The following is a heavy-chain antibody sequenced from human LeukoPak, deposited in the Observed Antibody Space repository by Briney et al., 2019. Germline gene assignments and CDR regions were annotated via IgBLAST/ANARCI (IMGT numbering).Heavy chain of an antibody. V-gene: IGHV3-23*01. D-gene: IGHD3-10*01. J-gene: IGHJ6*03. CDR2: ISGTGGIT. CDR1: GLTFSYYA. CDR3: AKGHYDASGTYPFYYYYYMHV. Sequence: TGGSLRLSCAASGLTFSYYAMTWVRQAPGKGLEWVSGISGTGGITYYADSVKGRFTISRDNSKNTLNLQMNSLRDEDTAIYYCAKGHYDASGTYPFYYYYYMHVWGKGTTVTVSS.